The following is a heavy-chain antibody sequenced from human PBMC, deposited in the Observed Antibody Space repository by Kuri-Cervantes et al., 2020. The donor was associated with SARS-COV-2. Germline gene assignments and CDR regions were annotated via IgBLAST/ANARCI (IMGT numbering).Heavy chain of an antibody. CDR2: TYHRSKWYH. D-gene: IGHD1-1*01. Sequence: SQTLSLTCAISGDSVSSNSSGWNWIRQSLSRGLEWLGRTYHRSKWYHDYAVSVKSRIIINPDTSKNQFSLQLSSVTPEDTAVYYCARVTTGTLDYWGQGTLVTVSS. CDR1: GDSVSSNSSG. CDR3: ARVTTGTLDY. J-gene: IGHJ4*02. V-gene: IGHV6-1*01.